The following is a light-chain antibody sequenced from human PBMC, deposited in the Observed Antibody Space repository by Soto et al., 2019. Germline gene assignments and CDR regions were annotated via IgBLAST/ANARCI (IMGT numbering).Light chain of an antibody. CDR3: SSYTSSRTVV. CDR2: DVS. Sequence: QSVLTQPAAVSGSPGQSITISCTGTSSDVGGYSFVSWYQQHPGKAPKLMIYDVSYRPSGVSNRFSGSKSGNTASLTISGLQAEDGADYYCSSYTSSRTVVFGGGTKLTVL. J-gene: IGLJ2*01. V-gene: IGLV2-14*03. CDR1: SSDVGGYSF.